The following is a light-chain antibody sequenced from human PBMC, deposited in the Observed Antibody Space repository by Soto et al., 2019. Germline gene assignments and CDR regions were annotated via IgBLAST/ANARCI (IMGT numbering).Light chain of an antibody. CDR1: SRDVGGYNY. CDR2: DVS. CDR3: TSYTISTTSFYV. V-gene: IGLV2-14*01. Sequence: QSVLTNPASVSGSPGQSITISCTGTSRDVGGYNYVSWYQQHPGKAPKLMIYDVSNRPSGVSNRFSGSKSGNTASLTISGLQAEDVSYYYCTSYTISTTSFYVVGTGTKV. J-gene: IGLJ1*01.